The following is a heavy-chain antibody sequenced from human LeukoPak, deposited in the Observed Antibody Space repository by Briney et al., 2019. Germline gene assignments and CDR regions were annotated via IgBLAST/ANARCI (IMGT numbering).Heavy chain of an antibody. CDR3: ARGRRAHFDWFGKYGMDV. CDR2: INHSGST. D-gene: IGHD3-9*01. V-gene: IGHV4-34*01. CDR1: GGSFSGYY. Sequence: SETLSLTCAVYGGSFSGYYWSWIRQPPRKGLEWIGEINHSGSTNYNPSLKSRVTISVDTSKNQFSLKLSSVTPADPAVQYCARGRRAHFDWFGKYGMDVWGQGTTVT. J-gene: IGHJ6*02.